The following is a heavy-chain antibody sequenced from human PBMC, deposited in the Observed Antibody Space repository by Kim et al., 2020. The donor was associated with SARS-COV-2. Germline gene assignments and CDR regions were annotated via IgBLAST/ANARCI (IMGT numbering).Heavy chain of an antibody. Sequence: GGSLRLSCAASGFGFGGYAMHWVREAPGKGLEWVSGISPNSDSKTYGDSVKGRFTISRDNDKNSLYLQMNSLRAEDTALYYFAKEISGSYRMDVWCQGTRDIVS. D-gene: IGHD6-25*01. J-gene: IGHJ6*02. CDR1: GFGFGGYA. CDR3: AKEISGSYRMDV. V-gene: IGHV3-9*01. CDR2: ISPNSDSK.